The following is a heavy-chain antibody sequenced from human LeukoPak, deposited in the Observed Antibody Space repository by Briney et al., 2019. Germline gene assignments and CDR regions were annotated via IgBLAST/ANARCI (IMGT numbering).Heavy chain of an antibody. CDR2: INHSGST. CDR1: GGSFSGYY. Sequence: SETLSLTCAVYGGSFSGYYWSWIRQPPGKGLEWIGEINHSGSTNYNPSLKSRVTISVDTSKNEFSLKLSSVTAADTAVYYCARGGYDFWSGYYLPPDYWGQGTLVTVSS. CDR3: ARGGYDFWSGYYLPPDY. V-gene: IGHV4-34*01. J-gene: IGHJ4*02. D-gene: IGHD3-3*01.